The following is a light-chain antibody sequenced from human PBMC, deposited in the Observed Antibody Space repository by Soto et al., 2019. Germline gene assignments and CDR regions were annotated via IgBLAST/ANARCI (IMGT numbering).Light chain of an antibody. J-gene: IGKJ1*01. Sequence: DIQMTQSPSTLSASIGDRITISCRASQTIDTWLAWYQQRPGEAPKLLIYTASNLENGVPSRFSGSGSGTAFTLTISSLQPEDFEIYSYQQYSDSSRPFGQGTQVE. CDR3: QQYSDSSRP. V-gene: IGKV1-5*03. CDR2: TAS. CDR1: QTIDTW.